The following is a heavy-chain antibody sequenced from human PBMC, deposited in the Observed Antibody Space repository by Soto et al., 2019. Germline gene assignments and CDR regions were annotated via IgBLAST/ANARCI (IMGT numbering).Heavy chain of an antibody. CDR3: ARAPPRYCSSTSCYAFDI. CDR2: IYPGDSDT. J-gene: IGHJ3*02. D-gene: IGHD2-2*01. CDR1: GYSFTSYW. V-gene: IGHV5-51*01. Sequence: LGESLKISCKGSGYSFTSYWIGWVRQMPGKGLEWMGIIYPGDSDTRYSPSFQGQVTISADKSISTAYLQWSSLKASDTAMYYCARAPPRYCSSTSCYAFDIWGQGTMVTVSS.